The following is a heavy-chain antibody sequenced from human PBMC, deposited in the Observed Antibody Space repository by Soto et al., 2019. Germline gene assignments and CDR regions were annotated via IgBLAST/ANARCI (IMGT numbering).Heavy chain of an antibody. CDR2: IYYSGST. D-gene: IGHD5-12*01. Sequence: SETLSLTCTVSGGSISSGDYYWSWIRQPPGKGLEWIGYIYYSGSTYYNPSLKSRVTISVDTSKNQFSLQLNSVTPEDTAVYYCAHSGYDYASGYYYGMDVWGQGTTVTVSS. J-gene: IGHJ6*02. V-gene: IGHV4-30-4*01. CDR3: AHSGYDYASGYYYGMDV. CDR1: GGSISSGDYY.